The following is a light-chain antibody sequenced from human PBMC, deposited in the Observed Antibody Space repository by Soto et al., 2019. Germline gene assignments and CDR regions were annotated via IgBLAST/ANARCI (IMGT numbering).Light chain of an antibody. Sequence: EIVLTQSPGTLSLSPGERATLSCRASQSVSSSYLAWYQQKPGQAPRLLIYGASSRATGIPDRFSGSGSGTDFTLTISRLEPEDFAVYYCQHPRTSGGGTKVEIK. V-gene: IGKV3-20*01. CDR1: QSVSSSY. CDR2: GAS. J-gene: IGKJ4*01. CDR3: QHPRT.